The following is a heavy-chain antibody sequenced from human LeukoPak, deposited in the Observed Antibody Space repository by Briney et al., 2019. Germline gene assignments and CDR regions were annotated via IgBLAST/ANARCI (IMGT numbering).Heavy chain of an antibody. V-gene: IGHV4-61*01. CDR3: ARDSDFWSGYYYMDV. CDR2: IYYSGST. Sequence: PSETLSLTCTVSGGSISSSSYYWSWIRQPPGKGLEWIGYIYYSGSTNYNPSLKSRVTISVDTSKNQFSLKLSSVTAADTAVYYCARDSDFWSGYYYMDVWGKGTTVTVSS. J-gene: IGHJ6*03. CDR1: GGSISSSSYY. D-gene: IGHD3-3*01.